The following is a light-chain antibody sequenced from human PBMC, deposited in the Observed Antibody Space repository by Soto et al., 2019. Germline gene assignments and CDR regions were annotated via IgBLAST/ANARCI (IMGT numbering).Light chain of an antibody. CDR1: SSNIGAGYD. J-gene: IGLJ1*01. CDR2: GNS. CDR3: QSYDSSLSALYV. Sequence: HSVLTQPPSVSGAPGQRVTISCTGSSSNIGAGYDVHWYQQLPGTAPKLLIYGNSNRPSGVPDRFSGSKSGTSASLAITGLQAEDEADYYCQSYDSSLSALYVFGSGTKLNVL. V-gene: IGLV1-40*01.